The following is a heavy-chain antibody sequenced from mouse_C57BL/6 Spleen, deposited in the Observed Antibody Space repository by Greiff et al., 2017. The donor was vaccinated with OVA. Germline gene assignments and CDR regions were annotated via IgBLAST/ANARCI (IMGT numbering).Heavy chain of an antibody. Sequence: QVQLQQSGAELVRPGASVTLSCKASGYTFTDYAMHWVKQTPVHGLEWIGSIDPETCGTAYNQKFKGKAILTADKSSSTAYMELSSVTSEDSAVYYCAREVSYIAGDWFEYWGQGTLVTVSA. D-gene: IGHD1-3*01. CDR3: AREVSYIAGDWFEY. J-gene: IGHJ3*01. CDR2: IDPETCGT. CDR1: GYTFTDYA. V-gene: IGHV1-15*01.